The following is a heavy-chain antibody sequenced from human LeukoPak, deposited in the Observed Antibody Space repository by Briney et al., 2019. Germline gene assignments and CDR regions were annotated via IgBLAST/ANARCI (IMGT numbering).Heavy chain of an antibody. Sequence: GGSLRLSCAASGFTFSSYSMNWVRQAPGKGLEWVSSISSSSSYIYYADSVKGRFTISRDNAKNSLYLQMNSLRAEDTAVYYCAKHRGAITARPPLVDWGQGTLVTVSS. CDR2: ISSSSSYI. J-gene: IGHJ4*02. D-gene: IGHD2-15*01. V-gene: IGHV3-21*01. CDR3: AKHRGAITARPPLVD. CDR1: GFTFSSYS.